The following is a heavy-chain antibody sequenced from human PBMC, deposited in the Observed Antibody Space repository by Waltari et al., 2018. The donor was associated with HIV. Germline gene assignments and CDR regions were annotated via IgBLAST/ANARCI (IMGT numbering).Heavy chain of an antibody. V-gene: IGHV7-4-1*02. J-gene: IGHJ5*01. CDR2: INPKTGNP. D-gene: IGHD6-19*01. Sequence: QVQLVQSVSELKKPGASVKVSCKASGYTFTNNAVNGVRQAPGQGLEWMGWINPKTGNPTYAQGFTGRFVFSLDTSVSTAYLQISSLKAEDTAFYYCARYTTGWYDSWGQGTLVTVSS. CDR3: ARYTTGWYDS. CDR1: GYTFTNNA.